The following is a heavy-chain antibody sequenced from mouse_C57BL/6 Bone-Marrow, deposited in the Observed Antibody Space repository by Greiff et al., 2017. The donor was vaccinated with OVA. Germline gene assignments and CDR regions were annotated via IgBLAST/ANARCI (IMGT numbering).Heavy chain of an antibody. J-gene: IGHJ2*01. CDR1: GFTFSSYG. CDR3: ARHVTTVVFDY. CDR2: ISSGGSYT. Sequence: EVQGVESGGDLVKPGGSLKLSCAASGFTFSSYGMSWVRQTPDKRLEWVATISSGGSYTYYPDSVKGRFTISRDNAKNTLYLQMSSLKSEDIAMYYCARHVTTVVFDYWGQGTTLTVSS. V-gene: IGHV5-6*01. D-gene: IGHD1-1*01.